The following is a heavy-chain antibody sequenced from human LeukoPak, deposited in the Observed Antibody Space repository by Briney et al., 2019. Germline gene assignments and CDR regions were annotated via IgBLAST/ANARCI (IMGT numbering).Heavy chain of an antibody. CDR3: ARSKYPVYAFDI. CDR2: IIPIFGTA. V-gene: IGHV1-69*06. D-gene: IGHD2-8*01. J-gene: IGHJ3*02. Sequence: SVKVSCKASGGTFSSYAISWVRQAPGQGLEWMGGIIPIFGTAIYAQKFQGRVTITADKSTSTAYMELSSLRSEDTAVYYCARSKYPVYAFDIWGQGTMVTVSS. CDR1: GGTFSSYA.